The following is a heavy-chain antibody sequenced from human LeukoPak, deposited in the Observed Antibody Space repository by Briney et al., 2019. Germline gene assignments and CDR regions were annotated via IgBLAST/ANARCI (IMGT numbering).Heavy chain of an antibody. J-gene: IGHJ4*02. CDR2: ISSSSTYI. Sequence: GGSLRLSCAASGFTFSSYSMNWVRQAPGKGLEWVSSISSSSTYIYYADSLKGRFTISRDNAKNSLYLQMNSLRAEDTAVYYCARDQSGIVVYWGQGTLVTVSS. CDR1: GFTFSSYS. V-gene: IGHV3-21*01. D-gene: IGHD2-21*01. CDR3: ARDQSGIVVY.